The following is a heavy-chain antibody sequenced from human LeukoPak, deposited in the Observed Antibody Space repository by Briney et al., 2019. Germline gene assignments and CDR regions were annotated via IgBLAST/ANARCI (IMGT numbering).Heavy chain of an antibody. Sequence: ASVKVSCKVSGYTLTELSMHWVRQAPGKGLEWMGGFDPEDGETIYAQKFQGRVTMTEDTSTDTAYMVLSSLRSEDTAVYYCATEGSYYDFWSGHDAFDIWGQGTMVTVSS. J-gene: IGHJ3*02. D-gene: IGHD3-3*01. V-gene: IGHV1-24*01. CDR3: ATEGSYYDFWSGHDAFDI. CDR2: FDPEDGET. CDR1: GYTLTELS.